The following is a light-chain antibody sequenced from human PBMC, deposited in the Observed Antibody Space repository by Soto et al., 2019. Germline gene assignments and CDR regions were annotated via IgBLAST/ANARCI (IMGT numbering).Light chain of an antibody. CDR3: QQHSNWPLT. Sequence: EIVLIQSPATLSLSPVERATLSCRASQSVSSNLAWYQQNPGQAPRLLIFDASNRATGIPARFSGSGSGTDFILTISSLEPEDFAVYYCQQHSNWPLTFGGGTKVDI. J-gene: IGKJ4*01. V-gene: IGKV3-11*01. CDR1: QSVSSN. CDR2: DAS.